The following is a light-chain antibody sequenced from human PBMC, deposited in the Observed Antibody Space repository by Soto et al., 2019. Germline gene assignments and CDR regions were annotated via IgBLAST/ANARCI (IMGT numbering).Light chain of an antibody. CDR3: QTWGTGPRV. CDR1: SGHSSYA. Sequence: QSVLTQSPSASASLGASVKLTCTLSSGHSSYAIAWRQQQPEKGPRYLMKLNSDGSHSKGDGIPDRFSGSSSGAERYLTISSLQSEDEADYYCQTWGTGPRVFGGGTQLTVL. V-gene: IGLV4-69*01. J-gene: IGLJ3*02. CDR2: LNSDGSH.